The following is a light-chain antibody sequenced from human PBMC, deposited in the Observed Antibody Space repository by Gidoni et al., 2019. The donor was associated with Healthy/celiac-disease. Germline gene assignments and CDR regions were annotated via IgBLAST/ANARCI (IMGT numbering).Light chain of an antibody. J-gene: IGLJ2*01. CDR3: QAWDSSTVV. V-gene: IGLV3-1*01. CDR2: QDS. Sequence: SYELTQPPSVSVSPGQTASITCSGDKLGDKYACWYQQKPGQPPVLVIYQDSKRPSGIPERFSGSNSGNTATLTISGTQAMDEADYYCQAWDSSTVVFGGGTKLTV. CDR1: KLGDKY.